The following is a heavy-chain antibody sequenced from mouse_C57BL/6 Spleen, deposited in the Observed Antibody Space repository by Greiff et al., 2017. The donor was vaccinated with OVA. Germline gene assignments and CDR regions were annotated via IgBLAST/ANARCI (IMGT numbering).Heavy chain of an antibody. Sequence: EVQLQQSGPELVKPGASVKISCKASGYTFTDYYMNWVKQSHGKSLEWIGDINPNNGGTSYNQKFKGKATLTVDKSSSTAYMELRSLTSEDSAVYYCARHVLRAFDYWGQGTTLTVSS. CDR3: ARHVLRAFDY. V-gene: IGHV1-26*01. CDR2: INPNNGGT. D-gene: IGHD1-1*01. CDR1: GYTFTDYY. J-gene: IGHJ2*01.